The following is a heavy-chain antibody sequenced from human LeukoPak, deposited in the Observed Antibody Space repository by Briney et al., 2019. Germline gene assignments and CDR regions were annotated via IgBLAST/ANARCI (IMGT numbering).Heavy chain of an antibody. D-gene: IGHD5-18*01. CDR3: ARDLPVDTAMLFDY. J-gene: IGHJ4*02. CDR1: GYTFSIFG. CDR2: ISAYNGNT. Sequence: ASVKVSCKASGYTFSIFGISWVRQAPGQGLEWMGWISAYNGNTNYAQKFQDRVTMTTDTSTSTAYMELRGLRSDDAAMYYCARDLPVDTAMLFDYWGQGTLVTVSS. V-gene: IGHV1-18*01.